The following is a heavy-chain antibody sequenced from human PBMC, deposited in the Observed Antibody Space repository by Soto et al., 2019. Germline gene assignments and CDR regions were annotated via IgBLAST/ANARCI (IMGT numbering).Heavy chain of an antibody. Sequence: GGSLRLSCAASGFTFDDYAMHWVRQAPGKGLEWVSSINWNSDNIAYADSVKGRFTIPRDNAKNVLYLQMNYLGPEDTAFFYCAKGTTRGYSYGYVDYWGQGTLVTVSS. V-gene: IGHV3-9*01. CDR3: AKGTTRGYSYGYVDY. CDR1: GFTFDDYA. D-gene: IGHD5-18*01. J-gene: IGHJ4*02. CDR2: INWNSDNI.